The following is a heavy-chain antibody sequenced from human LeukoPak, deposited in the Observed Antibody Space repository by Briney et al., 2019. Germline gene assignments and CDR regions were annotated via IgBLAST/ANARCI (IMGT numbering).Heavy chain of an antibody. Sequence: GASVKVSCKASGYTFTGYYMHWVRQAPGQGLEWMGWMNPNSGNTGYAQKFQGRVTITRNTSISTAYMELSSLRSEDTAVYYCARESGTHRHCSSTSCYGVYYYYYMDVWGKGTTVTVSS. CDR3: ARESGTHRHCSSTSCYGVYYYYYMDV. V-gene: IGHV1-8*03. D-gene: IGHD2-2*01. CDR1: GYTFTGYY. J-gene: IGHJ6*03. CDR2: MNPNSGNT.